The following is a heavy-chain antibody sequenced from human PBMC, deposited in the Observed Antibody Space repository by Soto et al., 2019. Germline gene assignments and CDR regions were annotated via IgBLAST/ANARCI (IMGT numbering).Heavy chain of an antibody. CDR1: GFNVSSNS. J-gene: IGHJ5*01. Sequence: PGGSLRLSCAASGFNVSSNSMNWVRQAPGKGLEWLSLIHSDANTKYADSVKGRFTVSRDSSENKFYLQMNSLRAEDTAVYYCARHVWLESWGQGTLVTVPQ. CDR3: ARHVWLES. V-gene: IGHV3-53*01. CDR2: IHSDANT.